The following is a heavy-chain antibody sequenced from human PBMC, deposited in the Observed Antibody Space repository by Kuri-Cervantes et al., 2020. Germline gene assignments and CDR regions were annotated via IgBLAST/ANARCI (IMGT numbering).Heavy chain of an antibody. CDR2: ISWNSGSI. Sequence: SLKISCAASGFTFDDYAMHWVRQAPGKGLEWVSGISWNSGSIGYADSVKGRFTISRDNAKNSLYLQMNSLRAEDTALYYCAKVGSGYDYGAFDTWGQGTIVTVSS. CDR1: GFTFDDYA. D-gene: IGHD5-12*01. V-gene: IGHV3-9*01. CDR3: AKVGSGYDYGAFDT. J-gene: IGHJ3*02.